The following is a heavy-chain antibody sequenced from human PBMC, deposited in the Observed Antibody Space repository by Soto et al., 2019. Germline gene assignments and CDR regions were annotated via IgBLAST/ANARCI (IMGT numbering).Heavy chain of an antibody. J-gene: IGHJ4*02. D-gene: IGHD3-22*01. CDR1: GFTFSSYA. CDR3: ARDDKSSGYWGGSEDY. V-gene: IGHV3-30-3*01. Sequence: ESGGGVVQPGRSLRLCCAASGFTFSSYAMHWVRQAPGKGLEWVAVISYDGSNKYYADSVKGRFTISRDNSKNTLYLQMNSLRAEDTAVYYCARDDKSSGYWGGSEDYWGQGTLVTVSS. CDR2: ISYDGSNK.